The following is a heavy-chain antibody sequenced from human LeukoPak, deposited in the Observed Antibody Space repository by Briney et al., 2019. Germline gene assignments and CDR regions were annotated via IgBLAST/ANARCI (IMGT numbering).Heavy chain of an antibody. D-gene: IGHD6-19*01. V-gene: IGHV4-31*03. CDR3: ARYYSSGWTNWFDP. J-gene: IGHJ5*02. CDR1: GGSISSGGYS. CDR2: IYYSGTT. Sequence: SETLSLTCTVSGGSISSGGYSWSWIRQHPGKGLEWIGYIYYSGTTYYNPSLRSRVTISVDTSKNQFSLKLSSVTAADTAVYYCARYYSSGWTNWFDPWGQGTLVTVSS.